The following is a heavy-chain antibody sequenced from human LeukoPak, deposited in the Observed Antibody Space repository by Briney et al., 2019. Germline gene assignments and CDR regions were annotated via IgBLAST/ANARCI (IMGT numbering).Heavy chain of an antibody. D-gene: IGHD3-22*01. CDR1: GFTFSNAW. Sequence: GGFLRLSCAASGFTFSNAWMSWVRQAPGKGLEWVGRIKSKTDGGTTDYAAPVKGRFTISRDDSKNTLYLQMNSLKTEDTAVYYCTTDVSPWMYYYDSSGYYSLPAYWGQGTLVTVSS. CDR2: IKSKTDGGTT. V-gene: IGHV3-15*01. J-gene: IGHJ4*02. CDR3: TTDVSPWMYYYDSSGYYSLPAY.